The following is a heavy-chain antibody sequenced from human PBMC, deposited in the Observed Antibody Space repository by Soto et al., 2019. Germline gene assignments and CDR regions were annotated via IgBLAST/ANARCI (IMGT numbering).Heavy chain of an antibody. CDR2: IHQRGTT. J-gene: IGHJ4*02. CDR3: ARQGGWYMDY. Sequence: SETLSLTCDVSADSISSTTWWGWVRQPPGGGLEWIGEIHQRGTTNYNPSLKSRVTISIDKSKNQFSLKVTSVTAADTAVYYCARQGGWYMDYWGQGTLVTVSS. CDR1: ADSISSTTW. V-gene: IGHV4-4*02. D-gene: IGHD6-19*01.